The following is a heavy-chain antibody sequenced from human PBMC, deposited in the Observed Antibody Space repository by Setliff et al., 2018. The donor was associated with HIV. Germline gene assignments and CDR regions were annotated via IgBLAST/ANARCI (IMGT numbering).Heavy chain of an antibody. CDR1: GFTFSTYA. CDR3: AKDGISGGAYPPYYFDY. Sequence: GGSLRLSCAASGFTFSTYAMSWVRQAPGKGLEWVSVISGSGGSTFDADSVKGPFTITRDNSKNTLYLKMNRLRVEDTAVYYCAKDGISGGAYPPYYFDYWGHGTLVTVSS. CDR2: ISGSGGST. J-gene: IGHJ4*01. D-gene: IGHD2-15*01. V-gene: IGHV3-23*01.